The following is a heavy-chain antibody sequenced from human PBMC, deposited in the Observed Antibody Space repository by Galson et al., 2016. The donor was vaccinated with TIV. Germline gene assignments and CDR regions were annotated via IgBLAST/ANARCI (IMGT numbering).Heavy chain of an antibody. D-gene: IGHD3-22*01. V-gene: IGHV4-39*07. CDR2: ICYSGST. J-gene: IGHJ4*02. CDR3: ARSGRSGGYLVY. CDR1: GDSISGSNYC. Sequence: SETLSLTCSVSGDSISGSNYCWTWIRQPPGKGPEWIGNICYSGSTSYNLSLKSRVTISVEKSKNQFSLKLNSMAAADTAVYYCARSGRSGGYLVYWGQGSLVTVSS.